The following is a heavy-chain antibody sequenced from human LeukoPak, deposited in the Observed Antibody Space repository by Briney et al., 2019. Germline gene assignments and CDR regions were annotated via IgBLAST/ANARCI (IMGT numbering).Heavy chain of an antibody. CDR3: ARGARCSSTSCYAYYYGMDV. Sequence: SVKVSCKASGGTFGSYAISWVRQAPGQGLEWMGGIIPIFGTANYAQKFQGRVTITADESTSTAYMELSSLRSEDTAVYYCARGARCSSTSCYAYYYGMDVWGKGTTVTVSS. V-gene: IGHV1-69*01. J-gene: IGHJ6*04. CDR1: GGTFGSYA. CDR2: IIPIFGTA. D-gene: IGHD2-2*01.